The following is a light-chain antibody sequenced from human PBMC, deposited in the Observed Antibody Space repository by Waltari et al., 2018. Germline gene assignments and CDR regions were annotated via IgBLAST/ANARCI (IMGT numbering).Light chain of an antibody. J-gene: IGLJ2*01. CDR2: EDA. CDR1: GSGNMS. CDR3: QAWDPTSHVT. Sequence: SYALTQPPSVSVSPGQTASLPCSGDGSGNMSVSWFQQRPGQSPVVVIYEDAKRPSGVPARISGSNSENMATLTISGTQATDEADYYCQAWDPTSHVTFGGGTKLTVL. V-gene: IGLV3-1*01.